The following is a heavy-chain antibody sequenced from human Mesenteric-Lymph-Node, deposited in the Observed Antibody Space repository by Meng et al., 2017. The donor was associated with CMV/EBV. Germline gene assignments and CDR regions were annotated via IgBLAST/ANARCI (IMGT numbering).Heavy chain of an antibody. V-gene: IGHV3-21*01. CDR3: ARDRPAARSYYYYGMDV. Sequence: GGSLRLSCAASGFTFSSYSMNWVRQAPGKGLEWVSSISSSSSYIYYADSVKGRFTISRDNAKNSLYLQMNSLRAEDTAVYYCARDRPAARSYYYYGMDVWGQGTTVTVSS. J-gene: IGHJ6*02. CDR1: GFTFSSYS. CDR2: ISSSSSYI. D-gene: IGHD2-2*01.